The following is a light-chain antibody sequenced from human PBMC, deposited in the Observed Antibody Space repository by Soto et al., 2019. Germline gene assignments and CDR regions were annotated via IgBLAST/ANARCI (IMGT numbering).Light chain of an antibody. CDR1: QSVSSD. Sequence: ERVRTHSASALPVSPGGRATLSGGGRQSVSSDLAWYQQKPGQAPRLLIYGASPRATGIQARFSGSGSGTEFTLTISRLQSEDFAAYYCQQYNKWTITFGGGTQV. CDR3: QQYNKWTIT. CDR2: GAS. J-gene: IGKJ4*01. V-gene: IGKV3-15*01.